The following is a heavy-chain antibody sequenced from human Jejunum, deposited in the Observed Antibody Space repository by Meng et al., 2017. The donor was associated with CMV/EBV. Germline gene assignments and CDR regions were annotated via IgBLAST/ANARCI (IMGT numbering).Heavy chain of an antibody. Sequence: QVQLLQSGGEGKKPGASVMVSCRASGYTFTHHGISWIRQAPGQGLEWLGWISCYNGDTIYAQKVQGRFTMTMDKSASTAYMDLRSLRSDDTAIYYCARDPSNTSGRYAYFDSWGQGTLVTVSS. J-gene: IGHJ4*02. CDR2: ISCYNGDT. V-gene: IGHV1-18*01. CDR1: GYTFTHHG. CDR3: ARDPSNTSGRYAYFDS. D-gene: IGHD6-19*01.